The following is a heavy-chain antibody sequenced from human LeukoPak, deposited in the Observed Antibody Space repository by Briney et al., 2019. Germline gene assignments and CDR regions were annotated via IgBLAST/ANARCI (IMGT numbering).Heavy chain of an antibody. D-gene: IGHD3-10*01. CDR1: GFTFSDYY. CDR2: INQDGTEK. CDR3: VKVAKYYYGSETYYFFEH. Sequence: GGSLRLSCAASGFTFSDYYMSWIRQLPGKGLEWVANINQDGTEKYYVDSVKGRFTISRDNAKNSLDLQMNSLRVEDTGIYYCVKVAKYYYGSETYYFFEHWGQGTPVTASS. J-gene: IGHJ4*02. V-gene: IGHV3-7*01.